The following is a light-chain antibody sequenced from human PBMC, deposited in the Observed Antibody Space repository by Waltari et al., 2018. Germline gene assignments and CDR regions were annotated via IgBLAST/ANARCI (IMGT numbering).Light chain of an antibody. V-gene: IGKV1-13*02. CDR2: DAS. Sequence: AIQLTQSPSSLSASVGDRVTITCRASQGLSSGLAWYQQKPGKAPKVLIYDASSLESGVPSRFRGSGSGTYFTLTISSLQPEDFATYYCQQFNSFPITFGLGTRLDIK. CDR1: QGLSSG. CDR3: QQFNSFPIT. J-gene: IGKJ5*01.